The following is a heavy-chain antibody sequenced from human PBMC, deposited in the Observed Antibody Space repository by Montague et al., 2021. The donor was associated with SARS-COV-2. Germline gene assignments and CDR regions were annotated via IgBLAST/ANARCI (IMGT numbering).Heavy chain of an antibody. Sequence: TLSLTCTVSGGSISSGGYYWSWIRQHPGKDLEWIGYIYYSGSTYYXXXLKSRVTISVDTSKNQFSLKLSSVTAADTAVYYCARASGKKTIFGVVISYFDYWGQGTLVTVSS. CDR2: IYYSGST. V-gene: IGHV4-31*03. J-gene: IGHJ4*02. D-gene: IGHD3-3*01. CDR3: ARASGKKTIFGVVISYFDY. CDR1: GGSISSGGYY.